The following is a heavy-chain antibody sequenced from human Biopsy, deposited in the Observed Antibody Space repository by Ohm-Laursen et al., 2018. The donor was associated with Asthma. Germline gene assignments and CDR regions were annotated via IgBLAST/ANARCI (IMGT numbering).Heavy chain of an antibody. D-gene: IGHD2-8*01. CDR1: GFSFSDYY. J-gene: IGHJ4*02. V-gene: IGHV3-15*01. Sequence: GSLRLSCTASGFSFSDYYMTWMRQAPGKGLEWVGRIKSKTDGGTTDYAAPVKGRFTISRDDSKNTLYLQMNSLKTEDTAVYYCTTDALLYSSADYWGQGTLVTVSS. CDR3: TTDALLYSSADY. CDR2: IKSKTDGGTT.